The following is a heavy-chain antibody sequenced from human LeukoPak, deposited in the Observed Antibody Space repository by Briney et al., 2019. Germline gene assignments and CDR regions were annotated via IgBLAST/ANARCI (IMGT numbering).Heavy chain of an antibody. CDR3: ARRRDLYSGSYYPFDY. J-gene: IGHJ4*02. CDR1: GYSFTTYW. CDR2: IYPGDSET. D-gene: IGHD1-26*01. V-gene: IGHV5-51*01. Sequence: GESLMISCKGSGYSFTTYWIGWVRQMPGKGLEWMGIIYPGDSETRYSPSFQGQVTISADKSISTAYLQWSSLKASDTAMYYCARRRDLYSGSYYPFDYWGQGTLVTVSS.